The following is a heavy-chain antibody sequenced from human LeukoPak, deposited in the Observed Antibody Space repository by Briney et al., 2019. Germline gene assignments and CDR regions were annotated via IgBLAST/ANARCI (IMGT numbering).Heavy chain of an antibody. CDR2: INPNSGGT. CDR3: ARNRYSYGSGGSTDYFDY. Sequence: ASVKVSCKASGYTFTGYYMHWVRQAPGQGLEWMGRINPNSGGTNYAQKFQGWVTMTRDTSISTAYMELSRLRSDDTAVYYCARNRYSYGSGGSTDYFDYWGQGTLVTVSS. J-gene: IGHJ4*02. D-gene: IGHD5-18*01. V-gene: IGHV1-2*04. CDR1: GYTFTGYY.